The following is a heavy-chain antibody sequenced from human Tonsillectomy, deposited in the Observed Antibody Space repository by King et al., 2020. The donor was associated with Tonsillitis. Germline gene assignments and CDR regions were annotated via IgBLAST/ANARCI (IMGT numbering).Heavy chain of an antibody. D-gene: IGHD5-18*01. CDR3: AKVVTTAMVYYFDY. Sequence: VQLVESGGGLVQPGGSLRLSCAASGFTFSSSAMAWVRQAPGKGLEWVSGISGGGGSTYYADSVKGRFTISRDNSKNTLYLQMNILGAEDTARYYYAKVVTTAMVYYFDYWGQGTLVTVSS. V-gene: IGHV3-23*04. CDR1: GFTFSSSA. J-gene: IGHJ4*02. CDR2: ISGGGGST.